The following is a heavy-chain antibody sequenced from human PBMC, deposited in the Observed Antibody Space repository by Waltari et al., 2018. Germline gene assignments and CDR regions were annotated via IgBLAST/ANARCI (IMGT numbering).Heavy chain of an antibody. J-gene: IGHJ5*02. D-gene: IGHD3-9*01. CDR3: ARAYYDILTGYLGNWFDP. V-gene: IGHV4-38-2*02. CDR2: IYHSGSP. CDR1: GYSISSGYY. Sequence: QVQLQESGPGLVKPSETLSLTCTVSGYSISSGYYWGWIRQPPGKGLEWIGSIYHSGSPHYNPSLKSRVTISVDTSKNQFSLKLSSVTAADTAVYYCARAYYDILTGYLGNWFDPWGQGTLVTVSS.